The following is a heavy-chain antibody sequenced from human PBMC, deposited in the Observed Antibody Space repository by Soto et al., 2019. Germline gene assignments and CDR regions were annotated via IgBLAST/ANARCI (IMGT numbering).Heavy chain of an antibody. CDR3: ASDPCVRSSCFFDY. V-gene: IGHV4-61*01. CDR2: RYDSDRV. D-gene: IGHD6-13*01. J-gene: IGHJ4*02. Sequence: SETLSLTCTVSGGSVSSGRYYWNWIRQSPGKGLEWIGYRYDSDRVNYNPSLKSRVTISVDTSKNQFSLKLSSVTAADTAVYYCASDPCVRSSCFFDYWGQGALVTVS. CDR1: GGSVSSGRYY.